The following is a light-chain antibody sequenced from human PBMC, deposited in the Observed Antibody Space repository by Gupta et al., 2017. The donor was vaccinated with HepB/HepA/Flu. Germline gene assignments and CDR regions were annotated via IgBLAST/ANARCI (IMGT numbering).Light chain of an antibody. V-gene: IGLV1-51*01. Sequence: QSVLMQPPSVSAAPGQKVTISCSGSSSNIGNNYVSWYQQLPGTAPKLLTYDNNKRPSGIPDRFSGSKSSTSVTLGITGLQTGDEADYYCGTWDSSLSAVVFGGGTKLTVL. CDR2: DNN. J-gene: IGLJ2*01. CDR1: SSNIGNNY. CDR3: GTWDSSLSAVV.